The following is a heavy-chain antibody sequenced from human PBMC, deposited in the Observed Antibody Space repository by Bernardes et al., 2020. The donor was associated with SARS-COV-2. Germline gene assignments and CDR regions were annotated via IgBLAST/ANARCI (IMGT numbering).Heavy chain of an antibody. V-gene: IGHV5-51*01. CDR2: IYPGDSDT. D-gene: IGHD3-22*01. J-gene: IGHJ3*01. CDR1: GYSFTNSW. Sequence: GESLKISCKGSGYSFTNSWIGWVRQMPGKGLEWMGSIYPGDSDTRYSPSFQSHVTISADKSIRTAYLQWDSLRASDTAMYRCARLNYYDTSGDPHDLAFDVWGQGTLVTVSS. CDR3: ARLNYYDTSGDPHDLAFDV.